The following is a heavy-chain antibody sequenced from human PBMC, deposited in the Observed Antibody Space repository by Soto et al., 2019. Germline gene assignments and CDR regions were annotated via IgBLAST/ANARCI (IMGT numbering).Heavy chain of an antibody. CDR1: GFTFSSYG. V-gene: IGHV3-33*01. CDR3: ARSTAVAGKKYYYYGMDV. Sequence: PGGSLRLSCAASGFTFSSYGMHWVRQAPGKGLEWVAVIWYDGSNKYYADSVKGRFTISRDNSKNTLYLQMNSLRAEDTAVYYCARSTAVAGKKYYYYGMDVWGRGTTVTVSS. CDR2: IWYDGSNK. J-gene: IGHJ6*02. D-gene: IGHD6-19*01.